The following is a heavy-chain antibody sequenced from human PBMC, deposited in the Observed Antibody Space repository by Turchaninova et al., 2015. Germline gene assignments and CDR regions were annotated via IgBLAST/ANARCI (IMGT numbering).Heavy chain of an antibody. J-gene: IGHJ4*02. V-gene: IGHV3-11*04. CDR2: ITGSGSTI. D-gene: IGHD1-26*01. CDR3: ARFLSGSRFDS. Sequence: QVQLVDSGGELVHPGGSLGLSCAASGFIFSDYYMTWVRQATGKGLEWVSYITGSGSTIYYADSVKGRFTISRDNAKNSLYLQMNSLRAEDTAVYYCARFLSGSRFDSWGQGTLVTVSS. CDR1: GFIFSDYY.